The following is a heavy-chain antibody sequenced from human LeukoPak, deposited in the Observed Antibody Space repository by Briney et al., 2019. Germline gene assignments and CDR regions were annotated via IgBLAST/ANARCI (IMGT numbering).Heavy chain of an antibody. D-gene: IGHD3-22*01. CDR2: INHSGST. V-gene: IGHV4-34*01. J-gene: IGHJ4*02. CDR1: GGSFSGYY. CDR3: ARARGDSSGYYPDY. Sequence: SETLSLTCAVYGGSFSGYYWSWIRQPPGKGLEWIGEINHSGSTNYNPSLKSRVTISVDTSKNQFSLKLSSVTAADTAVYYCARARGDSSGYYPDYWGQGTLVTVSS.